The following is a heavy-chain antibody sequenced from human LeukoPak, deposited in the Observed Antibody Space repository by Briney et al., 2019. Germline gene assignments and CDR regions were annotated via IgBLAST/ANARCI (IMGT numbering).Heavy chain of an antibody. CDR3: AKDLTIAVAAPFDY. Sequence: PGRSLRLSCAASGFTFSSYGMHWVRQAPGKGLEWVAVISYDGSNKYYADSVKGRFTISRDNSKNTLYLQMNSLRAEDTAVYYCAKDLTIAVAAPFDYWGQGTLVTVSS. D-gene: IGHD6-19*01. CDR1: GFTFSSYG. V-gene: IGHV3-30*18. J-gene: IGHJ4*02. CDR2: ISYDGSNK.